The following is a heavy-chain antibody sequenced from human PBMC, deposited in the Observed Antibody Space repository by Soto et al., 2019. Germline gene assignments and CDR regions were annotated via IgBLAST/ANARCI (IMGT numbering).Heavy chain of an antibody. D-gene: IGHD2-21*02. J-gene: IGHJ4*02. Sequence: QVQLVQSGAEVKKPGASVRISCRASGYSFTSTYVHWVRQAPGQGPDWMGIINPAGGTTYYAQKVHGRLTLTRHTTTDTVFMDLNDLTSDDATVYFCALKVVTYYDNWGQGTLLTVSS. CDR3: ALKVVTYYDN. V-gene: IGHV1-46*01. CDR1: GYSFTSTY. CDR2: INPAGGTT.